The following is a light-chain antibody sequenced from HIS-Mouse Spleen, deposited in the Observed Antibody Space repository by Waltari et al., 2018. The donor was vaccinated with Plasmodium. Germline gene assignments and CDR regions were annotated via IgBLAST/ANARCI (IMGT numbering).Light chain of an antibody. CDR3: QAWDSSTVV. CDR2: QDS. V-gene: IGLV3-1*01. Sequence: SYELTQPPSVSVSPGQTASITCSGDKLGGKYAWWYQQKPGQCPVLVIYQDSRRPSGIPGRFAGSNSGNTATLTISGTQAMDEADYYCQAWDSSTVVFGGGTKLTVL. CDR1: KLGGKY. J-gene: IGLJ2*01.